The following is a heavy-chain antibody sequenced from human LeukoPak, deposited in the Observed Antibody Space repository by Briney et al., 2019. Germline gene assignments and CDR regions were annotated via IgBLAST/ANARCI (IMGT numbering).Heavy chain of an antibody. D-gene: IGHD6-13*01. V-gene: IGHV2-5*02. Sequence: ESGPTLVKPTQTLTLTCTFSGVSLSTVGVGVGWIRQPPGKALERLALIYGDDDKRYSPSVKSRLTITKDTSKNQVVLTMTNMDRADIATYDCAAWQQLARGAFDVWGQGPMVTVSS. CDR1: GVSLSTVGVG. CDR2: IYGDDDK. J-gene: IGHJ3*01. CDR3: AAWQQLARGAFDV.